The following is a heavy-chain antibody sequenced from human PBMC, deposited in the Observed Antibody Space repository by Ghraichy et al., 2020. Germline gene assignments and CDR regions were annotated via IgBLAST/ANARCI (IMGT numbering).Heavy chain of an antibody. CDR3: ARINPLIAVPSSTYYYYGMDV. J-gene: IGHJ6*02. CDR1: GGSISSYY. D-gene: IGHD6-19*01. CDR2: IYTSGST. Sequence: SETLSLTCTVSGGSISSYYWSWIRQPAGKGLEWIGRIYTSGSTNYNPSLKSRVTMSVDTSKNQFSLKLSSVTAADTAVYYCARINPLIAVPSSTYYYYGMDVWGQGTTVTVSS. V-gene: IGHV4-4*07.